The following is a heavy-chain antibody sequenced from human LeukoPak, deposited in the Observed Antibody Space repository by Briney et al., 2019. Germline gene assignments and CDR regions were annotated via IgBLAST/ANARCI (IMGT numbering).Heavy chain of an antibody. CDR1: GFTVTSNY. D-gene: IGHD5-18*01. V-gene: IGHV3-53*01. CDR3: ARESGYSYGLAGFFDY. J-gene: IGHJ4*02. Sequence: PGGSLRLSCAASGFTVTSNYMSWVRQAPGKGLEWVTVIYGDGRIHYADSVKGRFTISGGDSKNTLYLQMNSLRAEDTAVYYCARESGYSYGLAGFFDYWGQGTLVTVSS. CDR2: IYGDGRI.